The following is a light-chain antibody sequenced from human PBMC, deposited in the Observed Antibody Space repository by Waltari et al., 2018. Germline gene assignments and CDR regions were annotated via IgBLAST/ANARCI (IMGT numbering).Light chain of an antibody. V-gene: IGLV2-14*03. Sequence: QSALTQPASVSGSPGQSITISCTGTTSDIGNYNYVSWYQQHPGKAPRLLIYDFYNRPSGISRRFSGSKSGSTASLTISGLQAEDEAVYHCSAYTTSGTYVAFGGGTRVTV. CDR1: TSDIGNYNY. J-gene: IGLJ2*01. CDR2: DFY. CDR3: SAYTTSGTYVA.